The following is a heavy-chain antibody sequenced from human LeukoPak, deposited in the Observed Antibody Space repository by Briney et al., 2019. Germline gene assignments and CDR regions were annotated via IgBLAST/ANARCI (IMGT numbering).Heavy chain of an antibody. CDR3: ARDMSGRYQIDY. Sequence: ARSLRLSCAASGFTFSSHARHWVRQAPGKGLEWVAVISYDGSNKNYVDSVKGRFTVSRDNSKNTLDLQMNSLRAEDSAVYYCARDMSGRYQIDYWGQGTLATVSS. D-gene: IGHD1-26*01. CDR1: GFTFSSHA. CDR2: ISYDGSNK. V-gene: IGHV3-30-3*01. J-gene: IGHJ4*02.